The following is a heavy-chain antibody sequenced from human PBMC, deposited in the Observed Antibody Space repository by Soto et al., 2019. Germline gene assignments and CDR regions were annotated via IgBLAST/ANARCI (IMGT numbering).Heavy chain of an antibody. CDR2: IFYSGNA. V-gene: IGHV4-39*01. CDR3: ARHPRYGSSTWDESVDI. D-gene: IGHD6-13*01. CDR1: GGSISISSCY. J-gene: IGHJ3*02. Sequence: QLQLQESGPGLVKPSETLSLTCTVSGGSISISSCYWDWIRQPPGKGLWYIGSIFYSGNAHYNPSLRSRATISVDTYKNQFSLRLSSVTAADTTVYYCARHPRYGSSTWDESVDIWGQGTMVTVSS.